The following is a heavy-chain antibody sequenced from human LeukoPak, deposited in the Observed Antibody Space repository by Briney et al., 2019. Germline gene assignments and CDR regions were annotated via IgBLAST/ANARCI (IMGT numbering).Heavy chain of an antibody. CDR3: ARVGSRWDYDDAFDI. V-gene: IGHV3-9*01. CDR2: IRWNSGSI. CDR1: GFTFDDYA. Sequence: RAGGSLRLSCAASGFTFDDYAMPWVRHDPGKGMEWDSGIRWNSGSIGYADSVKGRFTISRDNAKNSLYLQMSRRRAEDTGVYYCARVGSRWDYDDAFDIWGQGTMLTVSS. J-gene: IGHJ3*02. D-gene: IGHD6-13*01.